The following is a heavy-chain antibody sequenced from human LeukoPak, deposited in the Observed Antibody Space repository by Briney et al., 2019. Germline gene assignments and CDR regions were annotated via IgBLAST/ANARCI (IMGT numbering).Heavy chain of an antibody. CDR2: ISSSSSYI. V-gene: IGHV3-21*04. D-gene: IGHD3-22*01. J-gene: IGHJ4*02. Sequence: GGSLRLSCAASGFTFSSYSMNWVRQAPGKGLEWVSSISSSSSYIYYADSVKGRFTISRDNSKNTLYLQMNSLRAEDTAVYYCAKDYYDSSGYYPSQDYWGQGTLVTVSS. CDR1: GFTFSSYS. CDR3: AKDYYDSSGYYPSQDY.